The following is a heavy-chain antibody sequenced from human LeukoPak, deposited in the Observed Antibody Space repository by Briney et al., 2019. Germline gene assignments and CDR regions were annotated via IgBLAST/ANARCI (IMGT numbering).Heavy chain of an antibody. CDR2: MNPNSGNT. Sequence: GAPVKVSCKASGYTFTSYDINWVRQATGQGLEWMGWMNPNSGNTGYAQKFQGRVTMTRNTSISTAYMELSSLRSEDTAVYYCAVGLLWFGELLNYWGQGTLVTVSS. CDR3: AVGLLWFGELLNY. V-gene: IGHV1-8*01. CDR1: GYTFTSYD. D-gene: IGHD3-10*01. J-gene: IGHJ4*02.